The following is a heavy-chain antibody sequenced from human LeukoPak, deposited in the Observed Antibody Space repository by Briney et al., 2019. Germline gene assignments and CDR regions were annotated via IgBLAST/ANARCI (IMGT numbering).Heavy chain of an antibody. Sequence: SETLSLTCAVYGGSFSGYYWSWIRQPPGKGLEWIGEINHSGSTNYNPSLKSRVTISVDTSKNQFPLKLSSVTAADTAVYYCARHKKWLRFTPWDVWGKGTTVTISS. CDR3: ARHKKWLRFTPWDV. CDR2: INHSGST. V-gene: IGHV4-34*01. J-gene: IGHJ6*04. CDR1: GGSFSGYY. D-gene: IGHD5-12*01.